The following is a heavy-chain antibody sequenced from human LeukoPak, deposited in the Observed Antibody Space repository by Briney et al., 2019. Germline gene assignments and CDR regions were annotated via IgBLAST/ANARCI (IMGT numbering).Heavy chain of an antibody. D-gene: IGHD5-18*01. CDR1: GGSISSSSYH. J-gene: IGHJ6*02. V-gene: IGHV4-39*01. CDR2: IYYSGST. Sequence: SETLSLTCTVSGGSISSSSYHWGWIRQPPGKGLEWIGSIYYSGSTYYNPSLKSRVTISVDTSKNQFSLKLSSVTAADTAVYYCARGGYSYQDYYYGMDVWGQGTTVTVSS. CDR3: ARGGYSYQDYYYGMDV.